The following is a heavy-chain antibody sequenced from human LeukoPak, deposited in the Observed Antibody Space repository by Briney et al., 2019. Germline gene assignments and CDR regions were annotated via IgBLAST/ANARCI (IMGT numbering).Heavy chain of an antibody. CDR2: INHSGRT. Sequence: SETLSLTCAVYGGSFSGYYWSWIRQPPGKGLEWIGEINHSGRTNYNPSLKSRVTISVDTSKNQFSLKLCSVTAADTAVYYCARGRITMVRGVIRGWFDPWGQGTLVTVSS. D-gene: IGHD3-10*01. V-gene: IGHV4-34*01. CDR1: GGSFSGYY. J-gene: IGHJ5*02. CDR3: ARGRITMVRGVIRGWFDP.